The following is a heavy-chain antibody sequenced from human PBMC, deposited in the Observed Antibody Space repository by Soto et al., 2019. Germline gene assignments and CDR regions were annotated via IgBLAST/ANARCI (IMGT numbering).Heavy chain of an antibody. CDR1: GGSISSSSYY. CDR2: IYYSGST. CDR3: ARSLLLWFGELLSYRNWNRGMDV. Sequence: SETLSLTCTVSGGSISSSSYYWGWIRQPPGKGLEWIGSIYYSGSTYYNPSLKSRVTISVDTSKNQFSLKLSSVTAADTAVYYCARSLLLWFGELLSYRNWNRGMDVWGQGTTVTVSS. J-gene: IGHJ6*02. D-gene: IGHD3-10*01. V-gene: IGHV4-39*01.